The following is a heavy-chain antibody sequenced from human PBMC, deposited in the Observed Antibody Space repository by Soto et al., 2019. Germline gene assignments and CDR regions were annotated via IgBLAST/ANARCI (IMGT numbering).Heavy chain of an antibody. Sequence: SVKVSCKASGYTFTSYGIHWVRQAPGQRLEWIGWIVVGSGNTNYAQKFQEIVTITRDMSTSTAYMELSSLGSEDTAVYYCAADTQYFDSSGNYRYYFDPWGQGTLVTVSS. CDR2: IVVGSGNT. CDR1: GYTFTSYG. D-gene: IGHD3-22*01. V-gene: IGHV1-58*02. CDR3: AADTQYFDSSGNYRYYFDP. J-gene: IGHJ5*02.